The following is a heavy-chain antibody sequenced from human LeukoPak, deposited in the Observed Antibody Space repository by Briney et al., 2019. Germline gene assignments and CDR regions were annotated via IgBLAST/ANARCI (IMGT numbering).Heavy chain of an antibody. CDR3: ARASPIQWLGFEAFDI. D-gene: IGHD6-19*01. CDR1: GYTFTSYD. CDR2: INPNSGNT. V-gene: IGHV1-8*01. Sequence: ASVKVSCKASGYTFTSYDINWVRQATGQGLEWMGWINPNSGNTGYAQKFQGRVTMTRNTSISTAYMELSSLRSEDTAVYYCARASPIQWLGFEAFDIWGQGTMVTVSS. J-gene: IGHJ3*02.